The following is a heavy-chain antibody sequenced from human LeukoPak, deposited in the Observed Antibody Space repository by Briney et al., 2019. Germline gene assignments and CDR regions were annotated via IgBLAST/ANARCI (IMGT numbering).Heavy chain of an antibody. D-gene: IGHD2-2*01. Sequence: GESLKISCKSSGYSFTSYWIGWVRQMPGKGLEWMGIIYPGDSDTRYSPSFQGQVTISADKSISTAYLQWSSLKASDTAMYYCARLRYCSSTSCSPPDYWGQGNLVTVSS. J-gene: IGHJ4*02. CDR1: GYSFTSYW. CDR3: ARLRYCSSTSCSPPDY. V-gene: IGHV5-51*01. CDR2: IYPGDSDT.